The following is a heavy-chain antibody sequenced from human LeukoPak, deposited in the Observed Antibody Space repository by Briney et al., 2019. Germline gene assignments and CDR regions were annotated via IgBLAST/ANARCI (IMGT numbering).Heavy chain of an antibody. D-gene: IGHD6-13*01. CDR2: INHSGST. CDR1: GGSISSSNW. J-gene: IGHJ4*02. Sequence: SETLSLTCAVSGGSISSSNWWSWVRQPPGKGLEWIGEINHSGSTNYNPSLKSRVTISVDTSKNRFSLKLSSVTAADTAVYYCARRGKQLVRPFDYWGQGTLVTVSS. V-gene: IGHV4-4*02. CDR3: ARRGKQLVRPFDY.